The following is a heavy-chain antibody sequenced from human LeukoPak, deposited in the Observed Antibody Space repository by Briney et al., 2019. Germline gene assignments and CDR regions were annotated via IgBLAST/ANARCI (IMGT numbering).Heavy chain of an antibody. D-gene: IGHD3-22*01. CDR1: GGTFSSYA. V-gene: IGHV1-69*04. CDR3: ARERGRYYDSSGYAFDI. J-gene: IGHJ3*02. CDR2: IIPILGIA. Sequence: SVKVSCKASGGTFSSYAISWVRPAPGQGLEWMGRIIPILGIANYAQKFQGRVTITADKSTSTAYMELSSLRSEDTAVYYCARERGRYYDSSGYAFDIWGQGTMVTVSS.